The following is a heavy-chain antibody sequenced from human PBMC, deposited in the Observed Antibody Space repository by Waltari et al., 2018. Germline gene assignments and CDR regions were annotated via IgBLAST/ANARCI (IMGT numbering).Heavy chain of an antibody. J-gene: IGHJ4*02. V-gene: IGHV4-59*01. CDR2: IDSNGIT. CDR1: GGSMNGYF. D-gene: IGHD2-21*02. Sequence: QVQLQESGPGLVKPSETLSLTCTVSGGSMNGYFWHWIRQPPGKGLEWIGYIDSNGITDYDPSRKSRVTISVDTSKNQFSLRLTSVTSADTASYYCAREIYGGNSRPFDFWGQGALVTVSS. CDR3: AREIYGGNSRPFDF.